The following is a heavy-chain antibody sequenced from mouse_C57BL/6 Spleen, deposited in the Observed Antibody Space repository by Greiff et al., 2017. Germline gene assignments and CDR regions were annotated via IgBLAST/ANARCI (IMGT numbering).Heavy chain of an antibody. CDR2: SYPRSGNT. V-gene: IGHV1-81*01. CDR3: ARRELGDY. CDR1: GYTFTSYG. Sequence: QVQLQQSGAELARPGASVKLSCKASGYTFTSYGISWVKQRTGQGLEWIGESYPRSGNTYYNEKFKGKATLTADKSSSTAYMELRSLTSEDSAVYFCARRELGDYWGQGTTLTVSS. D-gene: IGHD4-1*01. J-gene: IGHJ2*01.